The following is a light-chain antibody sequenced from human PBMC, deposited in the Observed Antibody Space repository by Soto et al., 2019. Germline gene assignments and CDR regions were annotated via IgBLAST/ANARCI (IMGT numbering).Light chain of an antibody. V-gene: IGKV1-5*01. CDR3: QHPRWT. CDR2: DAS. CDR1: QSINRW. Sequence: DIQLTQSPSTLSACIGDRVTITCRASQSINRWLAWYQQKPGKAPKLLIYDASSLESGVPSRFSGSGSGTDFTLTITSLQPDDFATYYCQHPRWTFGQGTKVEIK. J-gene: IGKJ1*01.